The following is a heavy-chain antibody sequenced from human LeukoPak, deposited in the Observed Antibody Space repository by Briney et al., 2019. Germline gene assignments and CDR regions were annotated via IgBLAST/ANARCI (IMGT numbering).Heavy chain of an antibody. D-gene: IGHD2-15*01. CDR2: ISAYNGNT. CDR1: GYTFTSYG. V-gene: IGHV1-18*01. CDR3: ARDGRDCSGGSCYSSWFDP. J-gene: IGHJ5*02. Sequence: ASVKVSCKASGYTFTSYGISWVRQAPGQGLEWMGWISAYNGNTKYAQNLQGRVTMTTDTSTSTAYMELRSLRSDDTAVYYCARDGRDCSGGSCYSSWFDPWGQGTLVTVSS.